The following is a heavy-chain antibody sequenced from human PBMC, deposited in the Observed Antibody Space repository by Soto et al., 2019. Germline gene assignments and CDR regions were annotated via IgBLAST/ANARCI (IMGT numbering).Heavy chain of an antibody. J-gene: IGHJ2*01. CDR1: GYSFTTYG. CDR2: ISTYNGNT. V-gene: IGHV1-18*01. CDR3: GWVYSGWYGPEYFDL. Sequence: VQLVQSGAEVKKPGASVKVSCKASGYSFTTYGISWVRQAPGXGLEWMGWISTYNGNTNYAQKLQGRVTMTTATSTSQGKVQRERPRSGGTGGYYCGWVYSGWYGPEYFDLWGRGTQVVVSS. D-gene: IGHD6-19*01.